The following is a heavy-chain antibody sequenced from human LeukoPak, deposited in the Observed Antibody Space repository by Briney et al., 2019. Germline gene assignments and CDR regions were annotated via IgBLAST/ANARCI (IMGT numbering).Heavy chain of an antibody. Sequence: PGGSLRLSCAASGFTFSTYDFHWVRQVTGKGLQWVSAIGAGFDTYYQDSVRGRFTISRENAKNTLYLQMNSLRAEDTAMYYCAKVSLNMVNDAFDIWGQGTMVSVSS. CDR3: AKVSLNMVNDAFDI. J-gene: IGHJ3*02. CDR2: IGAGFDT. D-gene: IGHD4/OR15-4a*01. CDR1: GFTFSTYD. V-gene: IGHV3-13*01.